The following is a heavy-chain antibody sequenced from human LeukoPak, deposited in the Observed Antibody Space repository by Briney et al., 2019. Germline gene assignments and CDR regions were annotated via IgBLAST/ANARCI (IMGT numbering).Heavy chain of an antibody. Sequence: PSETLSLTCTVSGGSISSYYWSWIRQPPGKGLEWIGYIYYSGSTNYNPSLKSRVTISVDTSKNQFSLKLSSVTAADTAVYYCARNIVVVPAAQRGGWFDPWGQGTLVTVSS. D-gene: IGHD2-2*01. V-gene: IGHV4-59*08. J-gene: IGHJ5*02. CDR3: ARNIVVVPAAQRGGWFDP. CDR1: GGSISSYY. CDR2: IYYSGST.